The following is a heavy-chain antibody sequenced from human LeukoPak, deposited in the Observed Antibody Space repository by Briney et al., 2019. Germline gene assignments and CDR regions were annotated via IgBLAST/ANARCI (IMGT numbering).Heavy chain of an antibody. D-gene: IGHD3-9*01. Sequence: SETLSLTCTVSGGSISSYYWSWIRQPPGKGLEWIGYIYYSGSTNYNPSLKSRVTISVDTSKNQFSLKLSSVTAADTAVYYCARASYDILTGYYPYWYFDLWGRGTLVTVSS. CDR3: ARASYDILTGYYPYWYFDL. J-gene: IGHJ2*01. CDR1: GGSISSYY. CDR2: IYYSGST. V-gene: IGHV4-59*12.